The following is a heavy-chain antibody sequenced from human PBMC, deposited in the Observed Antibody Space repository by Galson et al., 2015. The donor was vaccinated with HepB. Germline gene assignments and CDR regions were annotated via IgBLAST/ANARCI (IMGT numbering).Heavy chain of an antibody. D-gene: IGHD3-10*01. J-gene: IGHJ4*02. V-gene: IGHV3-48*01. CDR3: ARDHLHPYYYGSGSSDY. CDR2: ISSSSSTI. CDR1: GFTFSSYS. Sequence: SLRLSCAASGFTFSSYSMNWVRQAPGKGLEWVSYISSSSSTIYYADSVKGRFTISRDNAKNSLYLQMNSLRAEDTAVYYCARDHLHPYYYGSGSSDYWGQGTLVTVSS.